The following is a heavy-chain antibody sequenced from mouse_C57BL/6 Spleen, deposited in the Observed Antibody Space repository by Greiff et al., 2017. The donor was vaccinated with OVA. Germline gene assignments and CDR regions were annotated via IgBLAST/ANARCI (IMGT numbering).Heavy chain of an antibody. D-gene: IGHD2-4*01. CDR3: AREGDYDWFAY. J-gene: IGHJ3*01. CDR2: IHPNSGST. CDR1: GYTFTSYW. Sequence: VQLQQPGAELVKPGASVKLSCKASGYTFTSYWMHWVKQRPGQGLEWIGMIHPNSGSTNYNKKFKSKATLTVDKSSSTAYMQLSSLTSEDSAVYYCAREGDYDWFAYWGQGTLVTVSA. V-gene: IGHV1-64*01.